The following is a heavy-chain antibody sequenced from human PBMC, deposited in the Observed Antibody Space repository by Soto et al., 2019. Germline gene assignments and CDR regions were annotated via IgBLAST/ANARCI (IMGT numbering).Heavy chain of an antibody. J-gene: IGHJ4*02. CDR1: GDSISTSNYY. CDR2: IFYSGGT. V-gene: IGHV4-39*01. D-gene: IGHD4-17*01. CDR3: ARRGGGDYLFDS. Sequence: QLLLQESGPGLVKPSETLSLTCTVSGDSISTSNYYWGWIRQPPGEGLEWIGHIFYSGGTYYNPSLKSRVTISVDTSKNQFPLKLNSITAADTAVYFCARRGGGDYLFDSWGQGMLVTVYS.